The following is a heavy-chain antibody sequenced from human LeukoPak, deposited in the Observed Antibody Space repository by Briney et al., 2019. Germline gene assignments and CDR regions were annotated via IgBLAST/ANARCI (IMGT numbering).Heavy chain of an antibody. CDR3: AKSGESWIQLLFDY. D-gene: IGHD5-18*01. CDR2: ISYDGSNK. J-gene: IGHJ4*02. V-gene: IGHV3-30*04. CDR1: GFTFSSYA. Sequence: GGSLRPSCAASGFTFSSYAMHWVRQAPGKGLEWVAVISYDGSNKYYADSVKGRFTISRDNSKNTLYLQMNSLRAEDTAVYYCAKSGESWIQLLFDYWGQGTLVTVSS.